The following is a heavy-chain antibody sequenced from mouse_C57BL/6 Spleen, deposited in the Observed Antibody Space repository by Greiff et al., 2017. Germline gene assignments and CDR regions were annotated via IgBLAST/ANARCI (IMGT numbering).Heavy chain of an antibody. D-gene: IGHD2-12*01. Sequence: QVPLQQPGAELVKPAASVKVSCKVSGYTFTSYWMHWVKQRPGQGLEWIGRIHPSDSDTNYNQKSMGKATLTVDNSSSTAYMQLSSLTTEDSAVYCSTYDCAMDYWGQGTSVTVSS. CDR3: TYDCAMDY. CDR1: GYTFTSYW. CDR2: IHPSDSDT. J-gene: IGHJ4*01. V-gene: IGHV1-74*01.